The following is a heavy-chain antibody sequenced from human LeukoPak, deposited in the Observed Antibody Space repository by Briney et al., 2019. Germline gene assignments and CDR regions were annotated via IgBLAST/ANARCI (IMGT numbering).Heavy chain of an antibody. Sequence: SQTLSLTCTVSGGSISSGGYYWSWIRQHPEKGLEWIGYIYYSGSTYYNPSLKSRVTISVDTSKNQFSLKLSSVTAADTAVYYCARTLQPQNWFDPWGQGTLVTVSS. V-gene: IGHV4-31*03. CDR2: IYYSGST. CDR3: ARTLQPQNWFDP. J-gene: IGHJ5*02. CDR1: GGSISSGGYY.